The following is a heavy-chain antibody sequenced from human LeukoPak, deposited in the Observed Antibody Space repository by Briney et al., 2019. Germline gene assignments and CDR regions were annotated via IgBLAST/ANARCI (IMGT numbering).Heavy chain of an antibody. CDR2: IYYSGST. CDR3: ARESAGGTRVVPAANWFDP. Sequence: PSETLSLTCTVSGGSISSSSYYWGWIRQPPGKGLEWIGSIYYSGSTYYNPSLKSRVTISVDTSKNQFSLKLSSVTAADTAVYYCARESAGGTRVVPAANWFDPWGQGTLVTVSS. V-gene: IGHV4-39*07. J-gene: IGHJ5*02. D-gene: IGHD2-2*01. CDR1: GGSISSSSYY.